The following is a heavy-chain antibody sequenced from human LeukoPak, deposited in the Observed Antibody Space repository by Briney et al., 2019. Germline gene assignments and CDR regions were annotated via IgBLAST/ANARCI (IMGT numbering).Heavy chain of an antibody. V-gene: IGHV3-7*01. D-gene: IGHD2-2*01. CDR2: IKQDGSEK. CDR3: ARDATPVPYYYDLDV. CDR1: GFTFRTYW. Sequence: GGSLRLSCAPPGFTFRTYWMSWVRRAPGKGLEWVANIKQDGSEKYYVDSVKGRFTISRDNAKKSLYLQMNSLGAEDTAVYYCARDATPVPYYYDLDVWGLGTTVTVSS. J-gene: IGHJ6*02.